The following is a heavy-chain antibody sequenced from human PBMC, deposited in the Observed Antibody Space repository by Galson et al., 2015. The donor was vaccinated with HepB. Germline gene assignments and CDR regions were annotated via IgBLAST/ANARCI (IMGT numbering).Heavy chain of an antibody. D-gene: IGHD2-15*01. CDR3: AKNGGGIWALYNWFDP. J-gene: IGHJ5*02. CDR2: ISGNGGST. V-gene: IGHV3-23*01. Sequence: SLRLSCAASGFTFSSYAMSWVRQAPGKGLEWVSAISGNGGSTYYADSVKGRFTISRDNSKNTLYLQMNGLRAEDTAVYYCAKNGGGIWALYNWFDPWGQGTLVTVSS. CDR1: GFTFSSYA.